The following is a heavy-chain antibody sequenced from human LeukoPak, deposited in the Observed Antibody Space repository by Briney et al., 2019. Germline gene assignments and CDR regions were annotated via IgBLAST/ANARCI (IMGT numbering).Heavy chain of an antibody. Sequence: GGSLRLSCAASGFTFSSYEMNGVPQAPGKGLEWVSYISSSGSTIYYADSVKGRFTISRDNAKNSLYMQMNSLRAEDTAVYYCARGGVLRFLEWFQSGAFDIWGQGTMVTVSS. CDR2: ISSSGSTI. CDR1: GFTFSSYE. CDR3: ARGGVLRFLEWFQSGAFDI. D-gene: IGHD3-3*01. J-gene: IGHJ3*02. V-gene: IGHV3-48*03.